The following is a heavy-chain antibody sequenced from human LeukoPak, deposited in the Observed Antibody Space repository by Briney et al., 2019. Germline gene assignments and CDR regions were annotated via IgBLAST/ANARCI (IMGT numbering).Heavy chain of an antibody. CDR1: GFTLSSYD. CDR3: AKHGLPLVVISAPLDY. CDR2: IRYDGSNK. V-gene: IGHV3-30*02. J-gene: IGHJ4*02. D-gene: IGHD2-15*01. Sequence: GGSLRLSCAASGFTLSSYDMHWVRQAPGKGLEWVAFIRYDGSNKYYADSVKGRFTISRDNSKNTVYLQMSSLRAEDTAVYYCAKHGLPLVVISAPLDYWGQGTLVTVAS.